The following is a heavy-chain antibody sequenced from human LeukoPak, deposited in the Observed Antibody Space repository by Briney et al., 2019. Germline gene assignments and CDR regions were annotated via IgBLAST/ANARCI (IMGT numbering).Heavy chain of an antibody. V-gene: IGHV3-48*03. D-gene: IGHD6-19*01. CDR2: ISSHDNTI. CDR3: ARERGQWLESADDALDI. Sequence: GGSLRLSCAASGFTFSNYAMNWVRQAPGKGLEWISFISSHDNTIYYADSVKGRFTISRDNAKNSLYLHMNSLKAEDTAIYYCARERGQWLESADDALDIWGQGTLVTVSS. J-gene: IGHJ3*02. CDR1: GFTFSNYA.